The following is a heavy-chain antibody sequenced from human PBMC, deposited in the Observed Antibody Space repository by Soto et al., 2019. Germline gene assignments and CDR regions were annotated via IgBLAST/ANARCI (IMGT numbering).Heavy chain of an antibody. CDR1: GFTFSSWA. CDR2: IIDSGGST. Sequence: GGSLRLSCAACGFTFSSWAMGWVRQAPGKGLEWVSDIIDSGGSTYYADAVKGRFTISRDNSKSTLYLQMNSLRAEDTAVYYCGKGRSYYYYYGVDVWGQGTTVTVSS. CDR3: GKGRSYYYYYGVDV. J-gene: IGHJ6*02. D-gene: IGHD1-26*01. V-gene: IGHV3-23*01.